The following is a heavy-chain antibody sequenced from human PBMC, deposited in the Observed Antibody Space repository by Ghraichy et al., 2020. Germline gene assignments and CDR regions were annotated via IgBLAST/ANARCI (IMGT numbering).Heavy chain of an antibody. CDR1: GFTFSSYA. CDR3: AKDQRRIVVVITSYHDY. J-gene: IGHJ4*02. Sequence: GESLNISCAASGFTFSSYAMSWVRQAPGKGLEWVSAISGSGGSTYYADSVKGRFTISRDNSKNTLYLQMNSLRAEDMAVYYCAKDQRRIVVVITSYHDYWGQGTLVTVSS. V-gene: IGHV3-23*01. D-gene: IGHD3-22*01. CDR2: ISGSGGST.